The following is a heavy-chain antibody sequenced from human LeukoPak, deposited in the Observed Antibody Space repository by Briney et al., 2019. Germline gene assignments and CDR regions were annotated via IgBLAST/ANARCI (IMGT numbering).Heavy chain of an antibody. Sequence: ASVKVSCKASGYTFTGYYMHWVRQAPGQGLEWMGRINPNSGGTNYPQKFQGRVTMTRDTSISTAYMELSRLRSDDTAVYYCARDGSAAGPSNWFDPWGQGTLVTVSS. CDR3: ARDGSAAGPSNWFDP. J-gene: IGHJ5*02. D-gene: IGHD6-13*01. V-gene: IGHV1-2*06. CDR2: INPNSGGT. CDR1: GYTFTGYY.